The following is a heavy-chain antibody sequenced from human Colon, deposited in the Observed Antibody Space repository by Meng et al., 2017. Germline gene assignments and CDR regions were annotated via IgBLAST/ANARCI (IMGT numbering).Heavy chain of an antibody. Sequence: GGSLRLSCAASAFTFSSYSMNWVRQAPGKGLEWVASINGGSDYANYADSVKGRFTVSRVNAKHVLYLQMNSLRAEDTAVYYCMSAGGDYWGQGTLVTVSS. V-gene: IGHV3-21*01. D-gene: IGHD1-26*01. CDR3: MSAGGDY. CDR1: AFTFSSYS. J-gene: IGHJ4*02. CDR2: INGGSDYA.